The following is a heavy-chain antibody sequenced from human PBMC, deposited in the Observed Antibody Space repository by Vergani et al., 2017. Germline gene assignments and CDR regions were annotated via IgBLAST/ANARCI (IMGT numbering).Heavy chain of an antibody. D-gene: IGHD3-10*01. J-gene: IGHJ4*02. Sequence: QVQLQESGPGLLRPSETLSLTCRVSGVSITGGNYWGWVRQSPVSGLEWLGSVFHLGTLYYNPSLQSRVTISMDANNHFSLKLTSVTAADTAMYYCAVRPRVKLVGGEIVTKRTFDYWSQGSLVTVSS. V-gene: IGHV4-38-2*01. CDR1: GVSITGGNY. CDR3: AVRPRVKLVGGEIVTKRTFDY. CDR2: VFHLGTL.